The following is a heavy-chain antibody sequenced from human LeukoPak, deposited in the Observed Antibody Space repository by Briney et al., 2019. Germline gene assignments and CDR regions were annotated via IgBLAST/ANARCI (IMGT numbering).Heavy chain of an antibody. CDR2: IRYDGSNK. CDR1: GFTFSSYG. CDR3: AKDKGLTSIDY. D-gene: IGHD2-21*01. V-gene: IGHV3-30*02. J-gene: IGHJ4*01. Sequence: GGSLRLSCAASGFTFSSYGMHWVRQAPGKGLEWVAFIRYDGSNKYYADSVKGRFTISRDNSKNTVYVHMTSLRVEDTAVYYCAKDKGLTSIDYWGQGTLVTVSA.